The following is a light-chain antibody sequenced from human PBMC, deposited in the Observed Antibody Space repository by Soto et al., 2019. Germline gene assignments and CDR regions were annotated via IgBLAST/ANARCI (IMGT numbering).Light chain of an antibody. Sequence: IVMTQSPATLSVSPGERATLSCRASQSVSSNLAWYQQNPGQAPRLLIYGASTRATGIPARFSGSGSGTEFTLTISSLQSEDFAVYYCQQYNNWPPVFTFGPGTKVDIK. J-gene: IGKJ3*01. V-gene: IGKV3-15*01. CDR2: GAS. CDR1: QSVSSN. CDR3: QQYNNWPPVFT.